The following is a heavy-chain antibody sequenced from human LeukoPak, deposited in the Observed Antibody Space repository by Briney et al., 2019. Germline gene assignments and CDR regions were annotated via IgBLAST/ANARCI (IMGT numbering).Heavy chain of an antibody. V-gene: IGHV4-34*01. CDR3: ARESFYDSSGYYLFDY. J-gene: IGHJ4*02. CDR2: INHSGST. D-gene: IGHD3-22*01. CDR1: GGSFSGYY. Sequence: PSETLSLTCAVYGGSFSGYYWSWIRQPPGKGLEWIGEINHSGSTNYNPSLKSRVTISVDTSKNQFSLKLSSVTAADTAVYYCARESFYDSSGYYLFDYWGQGTLVTVSS.